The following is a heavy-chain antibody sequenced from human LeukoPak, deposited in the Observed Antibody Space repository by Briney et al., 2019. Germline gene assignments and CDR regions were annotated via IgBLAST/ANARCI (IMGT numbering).Heavy chain of an antibody. V-gene: IGHV3-23*01. CDR1: GFTFSSYA. CDR2: IRGSGGST. CDR3: AGLSGYSYGHFDY. Sequence: GGSLRLSCAASGFTFSSYAMSWVRQAPGKGLEWVSAIRGSGGSTYYADSVKGRFTISRDNPKNTLYLQMNSLRAEDTAVYYCAGLSGYSYGHFDYWGQGTLVTVSS. D-gene: IGHD5-18*01. J-gene: IGHJ4*02.